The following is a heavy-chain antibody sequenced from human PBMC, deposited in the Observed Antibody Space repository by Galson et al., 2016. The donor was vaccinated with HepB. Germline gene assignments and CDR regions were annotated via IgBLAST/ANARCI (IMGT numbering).Heavy chain of an antibody. CDR2: IWHDGNNT. Sequence: SLRLSCAASGFTFSNYGMHWVRQAPGKGLEWVAVIWHDGNNTYYVDSVKGRFTISRDNSQNTLYLQMNSLRVEDTAAYYCAKDWRDSNSHPFDYWGQGTLVTVSS. J-gene: IGHJ4*02. D-gene: IGHD2-21*02. V-gene: IGHV3-33*06. CDR3: AKDWRDSNSHPFDY. CDR1: GFTFSNYG.